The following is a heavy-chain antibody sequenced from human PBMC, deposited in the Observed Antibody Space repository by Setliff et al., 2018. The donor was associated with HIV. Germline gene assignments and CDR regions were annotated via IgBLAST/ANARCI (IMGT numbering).Heavy chain of an antibody. CDR2: ISGGGSIT. D-gene: IGHD3-10*01. CDR1: GFTFNSYA. V-gene: IGHV3-23*01. CDR3: AKLNWAARSGSNPSDC. J-gene: IGHJ4*02. Sequence: PGGSLRLSCAASGFTFNSYAMSWVRQAPGKGLEWVSGISGGGSITDYADSVKGRFSISRDNSKNTLYLQMNSLRAEDTAVYYCAKLNWAARSGSNPSDCWGQGTLVTVSS.